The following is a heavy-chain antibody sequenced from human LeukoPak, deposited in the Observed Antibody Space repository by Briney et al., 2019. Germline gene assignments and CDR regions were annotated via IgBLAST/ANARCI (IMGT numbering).Heavy chain of an antibody. V-gene: IGHV4-39*01. CDR2: IYYSGST. CDR1: GGSISSSSYY. D-gene: IGHD1-26*01. J-gene: IGHJ4*02. CDR3: ARGRSGTESYYFDY. Sequence: PSETLSLTCTVSGGSISSSSYYWGWIRQPPGKGLEWIGSIYYSGSTYYNPSLKSRVTISVDTSKNQFSLKLSSVTAADTAVYYCARGRSGTESYYFDYWGQGTLVTVSS.